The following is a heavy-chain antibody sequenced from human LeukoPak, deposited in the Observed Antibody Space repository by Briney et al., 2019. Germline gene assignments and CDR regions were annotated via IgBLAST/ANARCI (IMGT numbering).Heavy chain of an antibody. D-gene: IGHD2-21*01. J-gene: IGHJ4*02. CDR3: ARGSLLWCNYFDY. Sequence: SETLSLTCAVYGGSFSGYYWSWIRQPPGKGLEWIGEINHSGSTNYNPSLKSRVTISVDTSKNQFSLKLSSVTAADTAVYYCARGSLLWCNYFDYWGQGTLVTVSS. V-gene: IGHV4-34*01. CDR1: GGSFSGYY. CDR2: INHSGST.